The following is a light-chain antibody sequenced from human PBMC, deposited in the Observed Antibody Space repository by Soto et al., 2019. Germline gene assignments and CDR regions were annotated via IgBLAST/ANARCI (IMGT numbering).Light chain of an antibody. CDR2: AAS. CDR1: QTVATF. Sequence: DIQMTQSPASLSAFIGDRVSISCRASQTVATFLNWYQQKPGKVPQLLIYAASTLQSGVPSRFSGSGSGTDFTLVISSLRREDFGTYYCQQSLSTPYTFGQGTKVDIK. CDR3: QQSLSTPYT. V-gene: IGKV1-39*01. J-gene: IGKJ2*01.